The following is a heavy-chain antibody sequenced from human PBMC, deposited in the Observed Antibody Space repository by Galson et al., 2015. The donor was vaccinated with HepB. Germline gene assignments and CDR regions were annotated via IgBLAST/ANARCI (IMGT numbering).Heavy chain of an antibody. J-gene: IGHJ4*02. Sequence: SVKVSCKASGGTFSSYAISWVRQAPGQGLEWMGGIIPIFGTANYAQKFQGRVTITADESTSTAYMELRSLRSDDTAVYYCARRVGPRFVIDYWGQGTLVTVSS. CDR2: IIPIFGTA. CDR3: ARRVGPRFVIDY. V-gene: IGHV1-69*13. D-gene: IGHD1-26*01. CDR1: GGTFSSYA.